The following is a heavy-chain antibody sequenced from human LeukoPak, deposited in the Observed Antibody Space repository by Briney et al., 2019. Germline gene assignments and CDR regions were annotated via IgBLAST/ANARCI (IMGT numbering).Heavy chain of an antibody. V-gene: IGHV4-59*01. Sequence: SETLSLTCTVSGGSISSYYWSWIRQPPGKGLEWIGYIYYSGSTNYNPSLKSRVTISVDTSKNQFSLKLSSVTAADTAVYYCARRRVAAAGTRLNWFGPWGQGTLVTVSS. J-gene: IGHJ5*02. D-gene: IGHD6-13*01. CDR1: GGSISSYY. CDR2: IYYSGST. CDR3: ARRRVAAAGTRLNWFGP.